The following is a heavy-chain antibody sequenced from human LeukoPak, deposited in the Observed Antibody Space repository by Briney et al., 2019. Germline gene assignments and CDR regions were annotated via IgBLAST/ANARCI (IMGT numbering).Heavy chain of an antibody. D-gene: IGHD3-22*01. Sequence: PSETLSLTCTVSGGSISSYYWSWIRQPPGKGLEGIGYIYYSGSTNYNPSLKSRVTISVDTSKNQFSLKLSSVTAADTAVYYCARRGYYDSSGVYWFDHWGQGTLVTVSS. CDR3: ARRGYYDSSGVYWFDH. CDR1: GGSISSYY. CDR2: IYYSGST. J-gene: IGHJ5*02. V-gene: IGHV4-59*08.